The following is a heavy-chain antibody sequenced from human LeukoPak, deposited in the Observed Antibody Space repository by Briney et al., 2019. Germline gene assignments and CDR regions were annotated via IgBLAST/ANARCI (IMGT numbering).Heavy chain of an antibody. CDR1: GGTFSSYA. CDR2: IIPIFGTA. D-gene: IGHD5-24*01. V-gene: IGHV1-69*05. CDR3: ARASQEMATTTSFDY. J-gene: IGHJ4*02. Sequence: SVKVSCKASGGTFSSYAISWVRQAPGQGLEWMGGIIPIFGTANYAQKFLGRVTITTDESTSTAYMELSSLRSEDTAVYYCARASQEMATTTSFDYWGQGTLVTVSS.